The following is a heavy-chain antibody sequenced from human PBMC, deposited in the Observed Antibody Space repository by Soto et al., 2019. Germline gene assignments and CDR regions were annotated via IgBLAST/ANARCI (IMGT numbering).Heavy chain of an antibody. CDR3: TRLISAAQDY. D-gene: IGHD3-22*01. J-gene: IGHJ4*02. V-gene: IGHV3-73*01. CDR2: IRDRAYNYAT. Sequence: EVLLVESGGGLVQPGGSLKLSCGASGFVFKDSSIHWVRQASGKGLEWVGRIRDRAYNYATSYAASVKGRFTISRDDSSNTAFLQMNSLKPEDTAIYYCTRLISAAQDYWGQGTRVTVSS. CDR1: GFVFKDSS.